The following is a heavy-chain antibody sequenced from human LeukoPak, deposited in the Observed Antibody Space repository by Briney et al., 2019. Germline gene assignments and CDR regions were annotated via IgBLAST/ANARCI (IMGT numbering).Heavy chain of an antibody. CDR1: GFSLSGYW. J-gene: IGHJ4*02. CDR3: ARGGYSFDY. Sequence: GGSLRLSCAASGFSLSGYWMTWVRQAPGKGLEWVARLHADGVEQNYVDSVTGRFTMSRDDAKNSLDLQMNSLRVEDTAVYYCARGGYSFDYLGQGTLVAVSS. V-gene: IGHV3-7*01. D-gene: IGHD5-18*01. CDR2: LHADGVEQ.